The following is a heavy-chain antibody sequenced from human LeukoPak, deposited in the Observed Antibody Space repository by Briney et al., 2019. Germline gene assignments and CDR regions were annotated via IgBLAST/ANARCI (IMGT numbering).Heavy chain of an antibody. D-gene: IGHD6-6*01. CDR3: ASWIEYSSSTDAFDI. J-gene: IGHJ3*02. CDR1: GGSISSSSYY. V-gene: IGHV4-39*01. Sequence: SETLSLTCTVSGGSISSSSYYWGWIRQPPGKGLEWIGSIYYSGSTYYNPSLKSRVTISVDTSKNQFSLKLNSVTAADTAVYYCASWIEYSSSTDAFDIWGQGTMVTVSS. CDR2: IYYSGST.